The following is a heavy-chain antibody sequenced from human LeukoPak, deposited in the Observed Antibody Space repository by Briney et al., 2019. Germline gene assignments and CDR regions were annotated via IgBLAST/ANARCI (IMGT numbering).Heavy chain of an antibody. D-gene: IGHD3-3*01. CDR3: AREVRDFWSGPSHHYMDV. J-gene: IGHJ6*03. V-gene: IGHV1-69*01. CDR2: IVPLFGTT. CDR1: GGTFSSYV. Sequence: ASVKVSCKASGGTFSSYVINWVRQAPGQGLEWMGGIVPLFGTTNYAQKFQGRVTFSADESASTAYMEVSSLRSEDTAIYYCAREVRDFWSGPSHHYMDVWGKGTMVTVS.